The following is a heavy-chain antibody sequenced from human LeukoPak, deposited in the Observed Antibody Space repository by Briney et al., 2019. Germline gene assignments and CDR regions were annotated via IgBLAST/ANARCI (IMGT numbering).Heavy chain of an antibody. V-gene: IGHV3-30-3*01. CDR3: AREGRGVLELPDGMDV. CDR1: GFTFSHYA. CDR2: ISYDGSNK. D-gene: IGHD1-7*01. Sequence: GGSLRLSCTASGFTFSHYAMAWVRQAPGKGLEWVAVISYDGSNKYYADSVKGRFTISRDNSKNTLYLQMNSLRAEDTAVYYCAREGRGVLELPDGMDVWGQGTTVTVSS. J-gene: IGHJ6*02.